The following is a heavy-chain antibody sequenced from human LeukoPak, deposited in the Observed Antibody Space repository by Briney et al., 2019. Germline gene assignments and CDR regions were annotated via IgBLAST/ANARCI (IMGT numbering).Heavy chain of an antibody. D-gene: IGHD1-26*01. CDR2: IYYSGST. V-gene: IGHV4-39*01. J-gene: IGHJ4*02. CDR1: GGSISSGNYY. Sequence: PSETLSLTCTVSGGSISSGNYYWNWIRQPPGKGLEWIGSIYYSGSTYYNPSLKSRVTVSVDTSKYQFSLKLSSVTATDTAVYYCARSGTYYRTFDFWGQGTLVTVSS. CDR3: ARSGTYYRTFDF.